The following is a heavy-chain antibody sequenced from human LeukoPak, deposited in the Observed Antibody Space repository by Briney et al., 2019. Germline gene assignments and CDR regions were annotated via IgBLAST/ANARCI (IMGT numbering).Heavy chain of an antibody. J-gene: IGHJ4*02. Sequence: GGSLRLSCAASGFTFSSYAMHWVRQAPGKGLGWVAVISYDGSNKYYADSVKGRFTISRDNSKNTLYLQMNSLRAEDTAVYYCARGPGGYDFDYWGQGTLVTVSS. D-gene: IGHD5-12*01. V-gene: IGHV3-30-3*01. CDR1: GFTFSSYA. CDR2: ISYDGSNK. CDR3: ARGPGGYDFDY.